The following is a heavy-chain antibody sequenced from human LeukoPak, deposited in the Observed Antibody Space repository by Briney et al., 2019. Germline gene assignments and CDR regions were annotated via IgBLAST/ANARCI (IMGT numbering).Heavy chain of an antibody. CDR1: GFTFSSYE. J-gene: IGHJ4*02. V-gene: IGHV3-48*03. D-gene: IGHD5-24*01. CDR2: ISSSGSTI. CDR3: ERGWLQFDY. Sequence: PGGSLRLSCAASGFTFSSYEMNWVRQAPGKGLEWVSYISSSGSTIYYADSVKGRFTISRDSAKNSLYLQMNSLRAEDTAVYYCERGWLQFDYWGQGTLVTVSS.